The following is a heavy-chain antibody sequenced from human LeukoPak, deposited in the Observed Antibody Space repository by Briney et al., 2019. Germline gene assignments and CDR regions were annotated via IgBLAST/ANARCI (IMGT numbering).Heavy chain of an antibody. CDR2: IYSGGST. J-gene: IGHJ4*02. Sequence: GGSLRLSCAASGFTVSSNYMSWVRQAPGKGLEWVSVIYSGGSTYYADSVKGRFTISRDNSKNTLYLQMNSLRAEDTAVYYCARRGSSGYSLPADYWGQGTLVTVSS. D-gene: IGHD3-22*01. CDR3: ARRGSSGYSLPADY. V-gene: IGHV3-66*01. CDR1: GFTVSSNY.